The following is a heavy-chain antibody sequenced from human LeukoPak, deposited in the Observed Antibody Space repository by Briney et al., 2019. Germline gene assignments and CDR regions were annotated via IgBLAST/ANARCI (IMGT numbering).Heavy chain of an antibody. CDR1: GYTFINYG. Sequence: ASVKVSCKTSGYTFINYGVNWVRQAPGQGLEWMGWISAYNDKTNYAQSLQGRVTMTTDTSTRTAYMELRSLRSDDTAVYYCARGADDNNAFDVWGRGILVTVSS. CDR2: ISAYNDKT. J-gene: IGHJ3*01. CDR3: ARGADDNNAFDV. V-gene: IGHV1-18*01. D-gene: IGHD3-9*01.